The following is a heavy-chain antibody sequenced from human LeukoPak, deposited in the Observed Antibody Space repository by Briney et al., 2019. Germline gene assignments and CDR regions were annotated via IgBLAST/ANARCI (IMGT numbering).Heavy chain of an antibody. J-gene: IGHJ4*02. CDR1: GGSISGSSAY. D-gene: IGHD5-18*01. CDR2: IYYSKNT. Sequence: SETLSLTCTVSGGSISGSSAYWGWIRQPPGKGLEWIGSIYYSKNTYYNPSLKSRVTISADTSKNQFSLTLGSVSATDTAVYYCVSPRGFSYGYFDYWGQGTLVTVSS. CDR3: VSPRGFSYGYFDY. V-gene: IGHV4-39*01.